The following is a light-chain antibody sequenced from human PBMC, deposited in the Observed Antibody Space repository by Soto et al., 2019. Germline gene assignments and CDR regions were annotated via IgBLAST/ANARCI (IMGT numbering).Light chain of an antibody. CDR3: QQYDNYPLT. J-gene: IGKJ4*01. CDR2: AAS. Sequence: PGKAPKRLIYAASSLQSGVPSRFSGSASGTEFTLTISSLQPDDFATYYCQQYDNYPLTFDGRTKVDIK. V-gene: IGKV1-16*01.